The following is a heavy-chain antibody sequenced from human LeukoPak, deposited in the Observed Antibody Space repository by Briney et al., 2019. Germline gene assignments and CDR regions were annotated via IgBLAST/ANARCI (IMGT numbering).Heavy chain of an antibody. J-gene: IGHJ5*02. V-gene: IGHV4-31*03. CDR2: IYYSGST. CDR1: GGSISSGGYY. CDR3: ARGSRVVVIDWFDP. D-gene: IGHD3-22*01. Sequence: ASQTLSLTCTVSGGSISSGGYYWSWIRQHPGKGLEWIGYIYYSGSTYYNPSLKSRVTISVDTSKNQFSLKLSSVTAADTAVYYCARGSRVVVIDWFDPWGQGTLVTVSS.